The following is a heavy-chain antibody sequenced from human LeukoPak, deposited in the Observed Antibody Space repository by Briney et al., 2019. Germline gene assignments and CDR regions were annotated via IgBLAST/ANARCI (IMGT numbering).Heavy chain of an antibody. V-gene: IGHV1-69*13. CDR3: ARAAYYDFWSGYYSYGMDV. D-gene: IGHD3-3*01. CDR1: GGTFSSYA. CDR2: IIPIFGTA. Sequence: GASVKVSCKASGGTFSSYAISWVRQAPGQGLEWMGGIIPIFGTANYAQKFQGRVTITADESTSTAYMELSSLRSEDTAVYYCARAAYYDFWSGYYSYGMDVWGQGTTVTVSS. J-gene: IGHJ6*02.